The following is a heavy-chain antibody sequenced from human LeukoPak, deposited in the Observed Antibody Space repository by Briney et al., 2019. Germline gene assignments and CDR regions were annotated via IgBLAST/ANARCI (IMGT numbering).Heavy chain of an antibody. CDR1: NGSISSDTYF. CDR3: ARVSDSGSFPYYFDY. Sequence: PSQTLSLTCTVSNGSISSDTYFWSWIRPPAGKGLEWIGRIFTSGSTSYNPSLKSRANMSIDTSKNQFSLRLSSVTAADTAVYYCARVSDSGSFPYYFDYWGQGTLVTVSS. J-gene: IGHJ4*02. CDR2: IFTSGST. V-gene: IGHV4-61*02. D-gene: IGHD1-26*01.